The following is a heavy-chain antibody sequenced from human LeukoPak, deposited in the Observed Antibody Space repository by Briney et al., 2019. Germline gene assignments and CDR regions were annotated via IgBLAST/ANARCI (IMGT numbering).Heavy chain of an antibody. CDR1: GYTFTGFY. CDR2: INPNSGGT. Sequence: ASVKVSCKASGYTFTGFYMHWVRQAPGQGLEWMGWINPNSGGTNYAQKFQGRVTMTRDTSISTAYMDLSRLRFDDTAVYYCARGPGWGKGDYWGQGTLVTVSP. D-gene: IGHD7-27*01. CDR3: ARGPGWGKGDY. J-gene: IGHJ4*02. V-gene: IGHV1-2*02.